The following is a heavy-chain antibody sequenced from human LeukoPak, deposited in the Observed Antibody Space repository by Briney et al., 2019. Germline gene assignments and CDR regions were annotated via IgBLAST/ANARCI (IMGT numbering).Heavy chain of an antibody. CDR2: ISWNSGSI. CDR3: AKAPSDGYSYGYDFDY. J-gene: IGHJ4*02. Sequence: GGSLRLPCAASGFTFDDYAMHWVRQAPGKGLEWVSGISWNSGSIGYADSVKGRFTISRDNAKDSLYLQMNSLRAEDTALYYCAKAPSDGYSYGYDFDYWGQGTLVTVSS. D-gene: IGHD5-18*01. V-gene: IGHV3-9*01. CDR1: GFTFDDYA.